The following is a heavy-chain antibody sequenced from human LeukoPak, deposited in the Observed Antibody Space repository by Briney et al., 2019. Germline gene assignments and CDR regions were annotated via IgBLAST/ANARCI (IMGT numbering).Heavy chain of an antibody. CDR2: ISGSGGST. V-gene: IGHV3-23*01. CDR3: AKASLKQWLPPGPGY. Sequence: PGGSLRLSCAASGFTFSSYDMSWVRQAPGKGLEWVSAISGSGGSTYYADSVKGRFTISRDNSKNTLYLQMNSLRAEDTAVYYCAKASLKQWLPPGPGYWGQGTLVTVSS. D-gene: IGHD6-19*01. CDR1: GFTFSSYD. J-gene: IGHJ4*02.